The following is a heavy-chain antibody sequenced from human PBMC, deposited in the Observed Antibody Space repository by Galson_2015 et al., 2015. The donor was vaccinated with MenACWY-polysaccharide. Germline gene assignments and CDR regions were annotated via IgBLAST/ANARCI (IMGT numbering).Heavy chain of an antibody. J-gene: IGHJ4*02. D-gene: IGHD3-3*01. CDR2: LSQTTTT. CDR1: GFAFSNYG. CDR3: AREEFCSGCTCYVYDY. Sequence: SLRLSCAASGFAFSNYGMAWVRQAPGKGLEWVSALSQTTTTYYSASVKGRFTISRDNSKNTLYLQMNSLRVEDTAVDYCAREEFCSGCTCYVYDYWGQGILVTVSA. V-gene: IGHV3-23*01.